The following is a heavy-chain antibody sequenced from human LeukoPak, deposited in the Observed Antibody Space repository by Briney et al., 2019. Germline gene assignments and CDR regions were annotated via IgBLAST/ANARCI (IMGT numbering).Heavy chain of an antibody. J-gene: IGHJ4*02. CDR1: GYTFTSYD. CDR3: ARSRWELLAVDY. CDR2: MNPNSGNT. D-gene: IGHD1-26*01. V-gene: IGHV1-8*03. Sequence: ASVKVSCKASGYTFTSYDINWVRQATGQGLEWMGWMNPNSGNTGYAQKFQGRVTITRNTSISTAYMELSSLRSEDTAVYYCARSRWELLAVDYWGQGTLVTVSS.